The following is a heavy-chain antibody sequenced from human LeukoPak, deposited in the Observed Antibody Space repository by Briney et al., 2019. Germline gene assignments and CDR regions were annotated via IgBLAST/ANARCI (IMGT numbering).Heavy chain of an antibody. CDR3: ARRTGLRNFDY. J-gene: IGHJ4*02. D-gene: IGHD3/OR15-3a*01. CDR1: GYTFTSYD. CDR2: MNPNSGNT. Sequence: ASVKVSCKASGYTFTSYDINWVRRATGQGLEWMGRMNPNSGNTGYAQKFQGRVTMTRNTSISTAYMELSSLRSEDTAVYYCARRTGLRNFDYWGQGTLVTVSS. V-gene: IGHV1-8*01.